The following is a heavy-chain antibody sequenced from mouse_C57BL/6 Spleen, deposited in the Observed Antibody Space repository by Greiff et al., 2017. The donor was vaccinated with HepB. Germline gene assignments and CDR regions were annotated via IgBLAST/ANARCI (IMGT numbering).Heavy chain of an antibody. D-gene: IGHD1-1*01. CDR3: ARDGSSSRFAY. J-gene: IGHJ3*01. CDR1: GFTFSDYG. Sequence: EVKLVESGGGLVKPGGSLKLSCAASGFTFSDYGMHWVRQAPEKGLEWVAYISSGSSTIYYADTVKGRFTISRDNAKNTLFLQMTSLRSEDTAMYYCARDGSSSRFAYWGQGTLVTVSA. V-gene: IGHV5-17*01. CDR2: ISSGSSTI.